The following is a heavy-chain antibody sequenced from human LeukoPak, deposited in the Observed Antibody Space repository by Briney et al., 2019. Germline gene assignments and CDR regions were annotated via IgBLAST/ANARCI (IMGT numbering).Heavy chain of an antibody. CDR3: ARLRGGDYSSYNWFDP. CDR2: INPNSGGT. D-gene: IGHD2-21*02. V-gene: IGHV1-2*02. Sequence: GASVKVSCKASGYTFTGYYMQWVRQAPGQGLEWMGWINPNSGGTNYAQKFQGRVTMTRDTSISTAYMELSRLRSDDTAVYYCARLRGGDYSSYNWFDPWGQGTLVTVSS. J-gene: IGHJ5*02. CDR1: GYTFTGYY.